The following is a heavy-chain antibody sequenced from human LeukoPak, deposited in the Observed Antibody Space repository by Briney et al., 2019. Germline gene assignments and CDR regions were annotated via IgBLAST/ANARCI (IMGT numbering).Heavy chain of an antibody. CDR3: ARVGRAWFGELLPLDY. CDR1: GYTFTSYG. J-gene: IGHJ4*02. Sequence: ASVKVSCKASGYTFTSYGISWVRQAPGQGLEWMGWISAYNGNTNYAQKLQGRVTMTTDTSTSTAYMELRSLRSDDTAVYYCARVGRAWFGELLPLDYWSQGTLVTVSS. V-gene: IGHV1-18*04. D-gene: IGHD3-10*01. CDR2: ISAYNGNT.